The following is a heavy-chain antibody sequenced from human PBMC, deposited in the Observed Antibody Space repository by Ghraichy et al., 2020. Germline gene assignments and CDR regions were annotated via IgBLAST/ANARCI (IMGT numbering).Heavy chain of an antibody. Sequence: GGSLRLSCAASGFTFSSYAMHWVRQAPGKGLEWVAVISYDGSNKYYADSVKGRFTISRDNSKNTLYLQMNSLRAEDTAVYYCARGGYYDFWSGYKNYYYGMDVWGQGTTVTVSS. CDR3: ARGGYYDFWSGYKNYYYGMDV. J-gene: IGHJ6*02. CDR2: ISYDGSNK. D-gene: IGHD3-3*01. V-gene: IGHV3-30*04. CDR1: GFTFSSYA.